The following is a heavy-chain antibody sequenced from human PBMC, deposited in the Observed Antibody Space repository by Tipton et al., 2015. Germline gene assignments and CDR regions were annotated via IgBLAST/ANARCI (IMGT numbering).Heavy chain of an antibody. V-gene: IGHV4-61*01. D-gene: IGHD2-15*01. CDR3: ARGGWSLDY. Sequence: TLSLTCTVSDGSLTSGRNYWSWIRQPPGKGLEWIGYIYYSGSTNYNPSLKSRVTISVDASKSQFSLRLSSVTAADTAVYYCARGGWSLDYWGQGTLVTVSS. CDR2: IYYSGST. CDR1: DGSLTSGRNY. J-gene: IGHJ4*02.